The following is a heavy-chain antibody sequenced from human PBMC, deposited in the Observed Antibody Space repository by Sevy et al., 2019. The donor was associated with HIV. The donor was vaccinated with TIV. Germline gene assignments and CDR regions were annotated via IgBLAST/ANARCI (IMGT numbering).Heavy chain of an antibody. Sequence: GGSLRLSCSASGFTFSSYAMHWVRQAPGKGLEYVSAISSNGGSTYYADSVKGRFTISRDNSKNTLYLQMSSLRAEDTAVYYCVKYAKEGYYDSSGYYYGFDYWGQGTLVTVSS. V-gene: IGHV3-64D*06. D-gene: IGHD3-22*01. J-gene: IGHJ4*02. CDR1: GFTFSSYA. CDR2: ISSNGGST. CDR3: VKYAKEGYYDSSGYYYGFDY.